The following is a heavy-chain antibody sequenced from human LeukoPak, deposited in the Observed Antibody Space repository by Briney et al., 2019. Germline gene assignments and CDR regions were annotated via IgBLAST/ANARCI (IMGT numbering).Heavy chain of an antibody. J-gene: IGHJ4*02. CDR2: IYYSGST. CDR1: GGSISSSNW. CDR3: ARHSPGATYFDY. V-gene: IGHV4-4*02. Sequence: SGTLSLTCAVSGGSISSSNWWSWVRQPPGKGLEWIGSIYYSGSTYYNPSLKSRVTISVDTSKNQFSLKLSSVTAADTAVYYCARHSPGATYFDYWGQGTLVTVSS. D-gene: IGHD1-26*01.